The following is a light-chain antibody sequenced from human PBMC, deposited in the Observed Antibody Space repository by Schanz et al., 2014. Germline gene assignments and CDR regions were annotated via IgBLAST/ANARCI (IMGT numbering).Light chain of an antibody. CDR3: QQYGSSPL. J-gene: IGKJ4*01. Sequence: EIVMTQSPATLSVSPGQRVTLSCRASQTVGSNLAWYQQNPGQAPRLLIYGASTRATGIPARFSGSGSGTEFTLTISSLQSEDFAVYFCQQYGSSPLFGGGTKVEIK. CDR1: QTVGSN. CDR2: GAS. V-gene: IGKV3-15*01.